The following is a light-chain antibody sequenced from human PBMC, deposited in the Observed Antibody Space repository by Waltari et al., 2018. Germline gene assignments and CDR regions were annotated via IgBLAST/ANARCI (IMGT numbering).Light chain of an antibody. CDR3: QQYYTYPWT. Sequence: AIRMTQSPSSISASTGDRVTITCRANQSISSYLAWYQQKPGKAPNLLMYAASTLQSGVPSRFSGSGSRTDFTLTISCLQSEDFAMFYCQQYYTYPWTFGQGTKVEVK. V-gene: IGKV1-8*01. CDR1: QSISSY. CDR2: AAS. J-gene: IGKJ1*01.